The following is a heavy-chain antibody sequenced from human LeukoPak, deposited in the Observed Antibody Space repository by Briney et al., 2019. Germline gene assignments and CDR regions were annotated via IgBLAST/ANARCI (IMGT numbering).Heavy chain of an antibody. V-gene: IGHV1-69*04. CDR2: IIPILGIA. Sequence: ASVKVSCKASGGTFSSYAISWVRQAPGQGLEWMGRIIPILGIANYAQKLQGRVTITADKSTSTAYMELSSLRSEDTAVYYCATDIVATSNDYWGQGTLVTVSS. D-gene: IGHD5-12*01. CDR3: ATDIVATSNDY. J-gene: IGHJ4*02. CDR1: GGTFSSYA.